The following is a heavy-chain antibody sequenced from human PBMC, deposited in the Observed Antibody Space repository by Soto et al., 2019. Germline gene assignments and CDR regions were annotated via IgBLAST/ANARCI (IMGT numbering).Heavy chain of an antibody. CDR3: ARYIPGVRYYGMDV. D-gene: IGHD2-2*01. Sequence: PGGSLRLSCAASGFTFSSYAMTWVRQAPGKGLEWVSTISGSGGSTYYADTVKGRVTISRDNSGNTLFLEMYSLRAEDTAVYYCARYIPGVRYYGMDVWGQGTTVTVSS. J-gene: IGHJ6*02. CDR2: ISGSGGST. V-gene: IGHV3-23*01. CDR1: GFTFSSYA.